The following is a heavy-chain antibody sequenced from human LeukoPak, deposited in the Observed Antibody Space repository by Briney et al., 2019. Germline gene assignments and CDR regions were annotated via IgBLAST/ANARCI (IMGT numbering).Heavy chain of an antibody. CDR2: ISHDGSNK. J-gene: IGHJ4*02. D-gene: IGHD1-20*01. CDR1: GFIFSNYG. Sequence: GGSLRLSCAASGFIFSNYGMHWVRQAPGKGLEWVAVISHDGSNKYYADSVKGRFTISRDKSKNTLYLQMNSLRPEDTAVYYCAKDRAPYNWSDIDYWGQGTLATVSS. V-gene: IGHV3-30*18. CDR3: AKDRAPYNWSDIDY.